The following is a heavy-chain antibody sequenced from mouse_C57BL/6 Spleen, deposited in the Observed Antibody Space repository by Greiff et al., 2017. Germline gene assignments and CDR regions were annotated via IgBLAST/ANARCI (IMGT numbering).Heavy chain of an antibody. Sequence: VQLQQPGTELVKPGASVKLSCKASGYTFTSYWMHWVKQRPGQGLEWIGNINPSNGGTNYNAKFKSKATLTVDKSSSTAYMQLSSLTSEDSAVYYCARERVTTPPFDYWGQGTTLTVSS. CDR1: GYTFTSYW. J-gene: IGHJ2*01. D-gene: IGHD1-1*01. CDR3: ARERVTTPPFDY. V-gene: IGHV1-53*01. CDR2: INPSNGGT.